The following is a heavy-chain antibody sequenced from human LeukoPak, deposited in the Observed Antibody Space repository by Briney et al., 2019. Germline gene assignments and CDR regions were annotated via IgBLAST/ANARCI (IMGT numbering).Heavy chain of an antibody. Sequence: SETLSLTCTISGASSRHNWSWIRQPPGKGLEWIGDTYYSGSTKYNPSLKSRVTISVDASKNQFSLKLTSVTAADTAVYYCASLDGGYSEAVGHWGQGTLVAVSS. CDR1: GASSRHN. CDR3: ASLDGGYSEAVGH. D-gene: IGHD4-23*01. CDR2: TYYSGST. V-gene: IGHV4-59*11. J-gene: IGHJ4*02.